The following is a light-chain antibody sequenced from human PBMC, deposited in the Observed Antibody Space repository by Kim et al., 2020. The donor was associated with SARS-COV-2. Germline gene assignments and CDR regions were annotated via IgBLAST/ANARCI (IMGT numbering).Light chain of an antibody. CDR3: QQYGNLIT. Sequence: VLTQSPGTLSLSPGERATLSCRASQSVSSSYLAWYQQKPGQAPRLLIYGASSRATGIPDRFSGSGSGTDFTLTISRLEPEDSAVYYCQQYGNLITFGQGTRLE. CDR2: GAS. J-gene: IGKJ5*01. V-gene: IGKV3-20*01. CDR1: QSVSSSY.